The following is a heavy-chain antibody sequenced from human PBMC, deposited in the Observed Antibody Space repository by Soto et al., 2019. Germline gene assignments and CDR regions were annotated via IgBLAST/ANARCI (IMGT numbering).Heavy chain of an antibody. V-gene: IGHV4-39*01. J-gene: IGHJ4*02. D-gene: IGHD3-10*01. CDR2: IYYSGST. CDR3: AGGGRLLCFGEGYFDY. CDR1: GGSISSSSYY. Sequence: SETLSLTCTVSGGSISSSSYYWGWIRQPPGKGLEWIGSIYYSGSTYYNPSLKSRVTISVDTSKNQFSLKLSSVTAADTAVYYCAGGGRLLCFGEGYFDYGGQEPLVTVSS.